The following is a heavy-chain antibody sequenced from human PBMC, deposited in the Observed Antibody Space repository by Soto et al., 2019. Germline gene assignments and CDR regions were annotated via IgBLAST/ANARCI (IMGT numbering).Heavy chain of an antibody. CDR1: GFTFSSYA. Sequence: GGSLRLSCAASGFTFSSYAMSWVRQAPGKGLEWVSAISGSGGSTYYADSVKGRFTISRDNSKNTLYLQMNSLRAEDTAVYYCAKDDCSGGSCYYRGDYFDYWGQGTLVTVSS. J-gene: IGHJ4*02. CDR3: AKDDCSGGSCYYRGDYFDY. CDR2: ISGSGGST. D-gene: IGHD2-15*01. V-gene: IGHV3-23*01.